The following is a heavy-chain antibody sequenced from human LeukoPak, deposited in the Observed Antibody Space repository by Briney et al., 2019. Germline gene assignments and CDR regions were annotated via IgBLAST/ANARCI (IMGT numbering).Heavy chain of an antibody. CDR3: ARIMRVDYGTYYFDY. J-gene: IGHJ4*02. CDR2: ARNRRNGYST. CDR1: GFTFSDHY. D-gene: IGHD4/OR15-4a*01. Sequence: GGSLRLSCAASGFTFSDHYIDWVRQAPGKGLEWVGRARNRRNGYSTQYAASVKGRYTFSRDDSENTVYLQMNSLKTEDTAVYFCARIMRVDYGTYYFDYWGPGTLVTVSS. V-gene: IGHV3-72*01.